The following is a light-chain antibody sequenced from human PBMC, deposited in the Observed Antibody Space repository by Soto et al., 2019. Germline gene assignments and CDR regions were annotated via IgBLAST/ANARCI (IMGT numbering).Light chain of an antibody. J-gene: IGKJ1*01. CDR3: QNYNRAPWT. CDR1: EDISNY. CDR2: GAS. V-gene: IGKV1-27*01. Sequence: DIQMTQSPSSQSASVGDRVTITCRASEDISNYLAWYQQKPGKVPKLLIYGASTLQSGVPSRFSGSGSGTDFTLTISSLQIEDVATYYCQNYNRAPWTFGQGTKVESK.